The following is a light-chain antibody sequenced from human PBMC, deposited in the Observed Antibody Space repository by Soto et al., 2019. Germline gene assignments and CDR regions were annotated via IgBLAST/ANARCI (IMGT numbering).Light chain of an antibody. CDR2: GAS. Sequence: DIQMTQSPSSLSASVGDAVTITCRASPGISNFLAWYQQKAGKVPKLLIYGASTLQSGVPSRFSGSGSGTEFTLTISSLQPVDVATYYCQKYNSAPRTFGQGTKVEIK. CDR1: PGISNF. CDR3: QKYNSAPRT. J-gene: IGKJ1*01. V-gene: IGKV1-27*01.